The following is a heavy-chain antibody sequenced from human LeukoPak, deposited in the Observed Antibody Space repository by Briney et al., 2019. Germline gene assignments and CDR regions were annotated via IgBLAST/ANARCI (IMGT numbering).Heavy chain of an antibody. CDR3: AKGNSGSYFTWFDP. V-gene: IGHV3-43*02. Sequence: QPGGSLRLSCAGSGFSFYDYAMHWVRHAPGQGPEWVSAISWDGDNTIYADSVKGRFTISRDKTKNSLYLRMNSLRTEDTAFYYCAKGNSGSYFTWFDPWGQGTLVTVSS. CDR2: ISWDGDNT. D-gene: IGHD3-10*01. CDR1: GFSFYDYA. J-gene: IGHJ5*02.